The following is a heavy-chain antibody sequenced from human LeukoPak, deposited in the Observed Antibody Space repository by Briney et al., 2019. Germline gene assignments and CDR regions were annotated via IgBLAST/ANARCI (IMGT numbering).Heavy chain of an antibody. Sequence: SETLSLTCTVSGGSISSGSYYWSWIRQPAGKGLEWIGRIYTSGSTNYNPSLKSRVTISVDTSKNQFSLKLSSVTAADTAVYYCAKDDFWSGHPWGQGTLVTVSS. J-gene: IGHJ5*02. CDR2: IYTSGST. CDR1: GGSISSGSYY. V-gene: IGHV4-61*02. CDR3: AKDDFWSGHP. D-gene: IGHD3-3*01.